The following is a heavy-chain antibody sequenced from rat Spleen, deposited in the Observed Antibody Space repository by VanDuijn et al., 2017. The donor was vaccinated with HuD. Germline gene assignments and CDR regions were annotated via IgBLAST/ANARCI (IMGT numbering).Heavy chain of an antibody. D-gene: IGHD1-4*01. V-gene: IGHV2-13*01. CDR3: ARSNGYGPFDY. J-gene: IGHJ2*01. CDR2: IWGDGHT. CDR1: GFSLSNYG. Sequence: QVQLKESGPGLVLPSQTLSLTCTVSGFSLSNYGVIWVRQPPGKGLEWMGGIWGDGHTDYNSALKSRLSISRDTSKSQVFLKMNSLQTEDTAIYFCARSNGYGPFDYWGQGVMVTVSS.